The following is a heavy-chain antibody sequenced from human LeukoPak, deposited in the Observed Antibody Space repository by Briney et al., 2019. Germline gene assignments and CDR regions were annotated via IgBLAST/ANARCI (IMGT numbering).Heavy chain of an antibody. CDR1: GGSISSYY. CDR2: IYHSGST. Sequence: SETLSLTCTVSGGSISSYYWSWIRQPAGKGLEWIGEIYHSGSTNYNPSLKSRVTISVDKSKNQFSLKLSSVTAADTAVYYCARVGGDIAAAGSNWFDPWGQGTPVTVSS. J-gene: IGHJ5*02. V-gene: IGHV4-59*08. CDR3: ARVGGDIAAAGSNWFDP. D-gene: IGHD6-13*01.